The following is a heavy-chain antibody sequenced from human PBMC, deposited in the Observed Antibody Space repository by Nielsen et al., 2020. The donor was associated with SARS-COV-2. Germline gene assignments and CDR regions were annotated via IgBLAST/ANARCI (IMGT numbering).Heavy chain of an antibody. J-gene: IGHJ5*02. CDR3: ARHGSRPQAAAVDWFDP. CDR2: IYYSGST. D-gene: IGHD6-13*01. Sequence: SETLPLTCTVSGGSISSSSYYWGWIRQPPGKGLEWIGSIYYSGSTYYNPSLKSRVTISVDTSKNQFSLKLSSVTAADTAVYYCARHGSRPQAAAVDWFDPWGQGTLVTVSS. CDR1: GGSISSSSYY. V-gene: IGHV4-39*01.